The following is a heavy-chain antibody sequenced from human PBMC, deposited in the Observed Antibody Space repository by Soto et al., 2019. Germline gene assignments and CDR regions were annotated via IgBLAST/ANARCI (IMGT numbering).Heavy chain of an antibody. J-gene: IGHJ6*02. Sequence: PSDTLSLTSTVSGGSTSSVGYYWSWIRQHPGKGLELIGYIYYSGSTYYNPSLKSRVTISVDTSKNQFSLKLSSVTAADTAVYYCARAGWVDWLGMDXWGQGTTVTVS. CDR3: ARAGWVDWLGMDX. CDR2: IYYSGST. V-gene: IGHV4-31*03. D-gene: IGHD3-9*01. CDR1: GGSTSSVGYY.